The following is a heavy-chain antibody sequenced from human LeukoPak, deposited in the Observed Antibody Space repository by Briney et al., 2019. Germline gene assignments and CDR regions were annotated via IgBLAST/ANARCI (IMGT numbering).Heavy chain of an antibody. J-gene: IGHJ5*02. Sequence: ASVKVSCKTSGYTFSTYGLSWARQAPGQGLEWMGWISGNSGKTHYAQKFQDRVTLTTDTSSTTAFMELRSLRSDDTAMYYCARNAGSYFEFAPWAREPWSPSPQ. CDR2: ISGNSGKT. CDR3: ARNAGSYFEFAP. V-gene: IGHV1-18*01. D-gene: IGHD1-26*01. CDR1: GYTFSTYG.